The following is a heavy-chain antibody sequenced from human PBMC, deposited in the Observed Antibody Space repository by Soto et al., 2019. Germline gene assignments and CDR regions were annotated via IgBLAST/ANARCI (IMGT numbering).Heavy chain of an antibody. J-gene: IGHJ6*02. Sequence: LSLTCAVSGGSISSGGYSWSWIRQPPGKGLEWIGYIYHSGVTNYKPSLKRRVTISVDTSKNQFSLQLKSVTAADTALYYCARFSGSYYYAMDVWGQGSTVTVS. CDR1: GGSISSGGYS. CDR2: IYHSGVT. D-gene: IGHD6-19*01. V-gene: IGHV4-30-2*01. CDR3: ARFSGSYYYAMDV.